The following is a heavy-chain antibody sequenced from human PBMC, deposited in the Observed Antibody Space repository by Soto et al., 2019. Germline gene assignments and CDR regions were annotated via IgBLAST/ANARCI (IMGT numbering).Heavy chain of an antibody. J-gene: IGHJ4*02. CDR1: GFTFSHYA. CDR3: VKAVFSGYSYVPFDY. CDR2: ISSNGGNT. V-gene: IGHV3-64D*06. Sequence: RGTLRLSCSASGFTFSHYAMHWVRQAPGKGLEYVSAISSNGGNTYYADSVKGRFTISRDNSKNTLYLQMSSLRTEDTAVYYCVKAVFSGYSYVPFDYWGQGTLVTVSS. D-gene: IGHD5-18*01.